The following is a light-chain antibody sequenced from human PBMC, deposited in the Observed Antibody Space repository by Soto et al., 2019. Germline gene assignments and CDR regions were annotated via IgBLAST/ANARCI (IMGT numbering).Light chain of an antibody. CDR2: AAS. CDR1: QDIRND. Sequence: AIQVTQSPSSLSASVGDRVAITCRASQDIRNDLGWYQQKPGKAPTLLIYAASSLQSGVPSRFSGSGSGTDFTLTISSLQPEDFATYYCLQDYNYPFTFGRGTKVDIK. J-gene: IGKJ3*01. V-gene: IGKV1-6*01. CDR3: LQDYNYPFT.